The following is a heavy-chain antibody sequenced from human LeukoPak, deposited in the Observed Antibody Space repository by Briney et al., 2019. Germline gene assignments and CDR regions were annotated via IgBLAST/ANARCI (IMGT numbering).Heavy chain of an antibody. Sequence: SETLSLTCTVSGGSISSYYWSWIRQPPGKGLEWIGCIHYSGSTNYNPSLKSRVTISVDTSKHQFSLKLSSVTAADTAVYYCARVRDRSSYFYDLDYWGQGTLVTVSS. CDR3: ARVRDRSSYFYDLDY. V-gene: IGHV4-59*01. J-gene: IGHJ4*02. CDR2: IHYSGST. D-gene: IGHD3-22*01. CDR1: GGSISSYY.